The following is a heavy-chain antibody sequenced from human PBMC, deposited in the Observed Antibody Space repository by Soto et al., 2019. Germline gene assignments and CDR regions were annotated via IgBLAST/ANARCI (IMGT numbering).Heavy chain of an antibody. J-gene: IGHJ4*02. CDR3: ARHVKDGLGDPDY. D-gene: IGHD3-16*01. V-gene: IGHV5-10-1*01. CDR1: GYSFTTYW. CDR2: IDPSDSYT. Sequence: GESLKISCKGSGYSFTTYWISWVRQMPGKGLEWMGRIDPSDSYTNYSPSLQGHVSILVDKSITTASLQWSSLKASDTAMYYCARHVKDGLGDPDYWGQGTQVTV.